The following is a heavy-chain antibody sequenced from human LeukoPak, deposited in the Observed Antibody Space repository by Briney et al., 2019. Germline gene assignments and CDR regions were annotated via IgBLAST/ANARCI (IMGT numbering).Heavy chain of an antibody. CDR3: ARDHRNYMFDY. J-gene: IGHJ4*02. V-gene: IGHV3-74*01. CDR2: INSDGSIT. Sequence: GGSLRLSCAASGFTFSSHWMHWVRQVLGKGLVWVSLINSDGSITTYADSVKGRFTISRDNAKNTLFLQMNSLRAEDTAVYFCARDHRNYMFDYWGQGILVTVSS. CDR1: GFTFSSHW. D-gene: IGHD5-24*01.